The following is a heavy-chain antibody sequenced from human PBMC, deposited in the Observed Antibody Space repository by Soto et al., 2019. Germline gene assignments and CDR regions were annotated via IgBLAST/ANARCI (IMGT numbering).Heavy chain of an antibody. D-gene: IGHD2-21*02. Sequence: EVQLVESGGGVVRPGGSLRLSCAASGFTFDDYGMSWVRQAPGKGLEWVSGINWNGGSTGYADPVKGRFTNSRDNARHTLYVQMNSLRAEDTALYYCPSTTFSGNSPIDYWGQGTLITVTS. J-gene: IGHJ4*02. CDR3: PSTTFSGNSPIDY. V-gene: IGHV3-20*04. CDR1: GFTFDDYG. CDR2: INWNGGST.